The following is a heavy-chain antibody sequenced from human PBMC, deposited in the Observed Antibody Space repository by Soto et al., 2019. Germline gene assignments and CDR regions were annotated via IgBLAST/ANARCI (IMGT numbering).Heavy chain of an antibody. D-gene: IGHD2-15*01. V-gene: IGHV4-34*01. Sequence: QVQLQQWGAGLLKPSETLSLTCAVYGGSFSGYYWSWIRQPPGKGLEWIGEINHRGSTNYNPSLKSRVTISVDTSKNQFSLKLSSVTAADTAVYYCARGTTSKDIVVVVAAARHDAFDIWGQGTMVTVSS. CDR3: ARGTTSKDIVVVVAAARHDAFDI. CDR1: GGSFSGYY. J-gene: IGHJ3*02. CDR2: INHRGST.